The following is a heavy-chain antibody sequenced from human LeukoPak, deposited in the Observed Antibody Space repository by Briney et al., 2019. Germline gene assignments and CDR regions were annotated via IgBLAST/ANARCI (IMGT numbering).Heavy chain of an antibody. Sequence: SETLSLTCAVYGGSFSGYYWSWIRQPPGKGLEWIGEINHSGSTNYNPSLKSRVTISEDTSKNQFSLKLSSVTAADTAVYYCARVFPTLSGSSAVDYWGQGTLVTVSS. CDR1: GGSFSGYY. J-gene: IGHJ4*02. D-gene: IGHD1-26*01. CDR2: INHSGST. V-gene: IGHV4-34*01. CDR3: ARVFPTLSGSSAVDY.